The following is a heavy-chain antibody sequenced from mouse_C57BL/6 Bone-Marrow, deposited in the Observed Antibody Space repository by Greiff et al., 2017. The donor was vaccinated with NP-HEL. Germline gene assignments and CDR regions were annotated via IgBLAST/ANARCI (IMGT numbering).Heavy chain of an antibody. D-gene: IGHD2-2*01. CDR2: ISNLAYSI. Sequence: EVQVVESGGGLVQPGGSLKLSCAASGFTFSDYGMAWVRQAPRKGPEWVAFISNLAYSIYYADTVTGRFTISRENAKNTLYLEMSSLRSEDTAMYYCARGGLPPFAYWGQGTLVTVSA. CDR1: GFTFSDYG. V-gene: IGHV5-15*01. J-gene: IGHJ3*01. CDR3: ARGGLPPFAY.